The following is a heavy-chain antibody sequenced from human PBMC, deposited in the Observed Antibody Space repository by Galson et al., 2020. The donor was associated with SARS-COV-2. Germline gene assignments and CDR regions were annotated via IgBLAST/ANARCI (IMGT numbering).Heavy chain of an antibody. Sequence: GESLKISCAASGFTFSSYEMNWVRQAPGKGLEWVSYISSSGSTIYYADSVKGRFTISRDNAKNSLYLQMNSLRAEDTAVYYCARKVGATSRYWYFNLWGRGTLVTVSS. J-gene: IGHJ2*01. CDR2: ISSSGSTI. D-gene: IGHD1-26*01. CDR1: GFTFSSYE. CDR3: ARKVGATSRYWYFNL. V-gene: IGHV3-48*03.